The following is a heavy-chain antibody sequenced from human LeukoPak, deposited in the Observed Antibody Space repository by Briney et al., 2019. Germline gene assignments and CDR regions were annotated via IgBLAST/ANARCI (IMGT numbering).Heavy chain of an antibody. CDR2: ISYDGTNK. V-gene: IGHV3-30-3*01. J-gene: IGHJ4*02. Sequence: QPGRSLRLSCAASGXTFSGFAMHWVRQAPGKGLEWVTVISYDGTNKYYADSVKGRFTISRDNPENTLYLQMNSLRAEDTAVYYCAKGRTTVRGYFDYWGQGTLVTVSS. CDR1: GXTFSGFA. CDR3: AKGRTTVRGYFDY. D-gene: IGHD4-17*01.